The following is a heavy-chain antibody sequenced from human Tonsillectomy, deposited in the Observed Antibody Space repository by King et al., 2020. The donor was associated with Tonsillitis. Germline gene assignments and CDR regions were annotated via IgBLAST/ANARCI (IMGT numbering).Heavy chain of an antibody. D-gene: IGHD2-15*01. CDR2: MIPIFGTA. CDR3: ARGPGYCSWGSCYLIDF. Sequence: QLQLVQSGAEVKKSGSSVKVSCKASGGTFSSYAINWVLQAPGQGLEWMGGMIPIFGTANYVKKFQGRVTITADESTSTGYMEMSSLRYEDTAVYYCARGPGYCSWGSCYLIDFWGQGTLVTVSS. J-gene: IGHJ4*02. CDR1: GGTFSSYA. V-gene: IGHV1-69*12.